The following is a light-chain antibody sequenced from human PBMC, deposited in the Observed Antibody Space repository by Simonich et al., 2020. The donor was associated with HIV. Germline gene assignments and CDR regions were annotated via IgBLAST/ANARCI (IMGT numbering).Light chain of an antibody. Sequence: DVVMTQSPLSLPVTLGQPASISCRSSQSLVHTDGTTYLNCLQQRPGQSPRRLIYEVSNRDSGVPDRFSGSGSGTDFTLKISRVEAEDVGVYYCMQGTHWPRTFGQGTKVEIK. V-gene: IGKV2-30*02. J-gene: IGKJ1*01. CDR3: MQGTHWPRT. CDR1: QSLVHTDGTTY. CDR2: EVS.